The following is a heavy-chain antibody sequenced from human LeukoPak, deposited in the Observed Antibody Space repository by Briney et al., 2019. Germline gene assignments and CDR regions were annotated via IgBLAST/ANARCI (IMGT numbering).Heavy chain of an antibody. Sequence: SGGSLRLSCEASGFTFTKFWMSRVRQAPGKGLEWVANIQEDGKKENYVDSVRGRFTISRDNAKNSIYLQMNSLRVEDTAVYYCAELGITMIGGVWGKGTTVTISS. V-gene: IGHV3-7*01. D-gene: IGHD3-10*02. CDR3: AELGITMIGGV. CDR1: GFTFTKFW. CDR2: IQEDGKKE. J-gene: IGHJ6*04.